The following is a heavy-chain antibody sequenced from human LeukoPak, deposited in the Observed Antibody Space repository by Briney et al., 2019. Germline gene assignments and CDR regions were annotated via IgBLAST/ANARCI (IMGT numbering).Heavy chain of an antibody. D-gene: IGHD1-1*01. CDR3: ARNDMWNDVIDY. CDR1: GYSFTNYA. V-gene: IGHV7-4-1*02. J-gene: IGHJ4*02. Sequence: GASVKVYCKASGYSFTNYAVNWVRQAPGQGLEWMGWINTNTGNPTYAQGFTGRFVFSLETSVSTAYLQISSLQADDTAVYFCARNDMWNDVIDYWGQGTLVTVSS. CDR2: INTNTGNP.